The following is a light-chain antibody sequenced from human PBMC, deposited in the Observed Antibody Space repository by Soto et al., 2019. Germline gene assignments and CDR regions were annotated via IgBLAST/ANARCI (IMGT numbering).Light chain of an antibody. CDR1: QSVSSN. J-gene: IGKJ4*01. CDR3: QQYDVWPALT. Sequence: EKALTQSPVTLSLSPGERATLSCRASQSVSSNLAWYQQRPGQAPRLLIYGASTRASGVPDRFSGSGSGTEFILTTSRLQSEDSAVYYCQQYDVWPALTFGGGTKVDIK. CDR2: GAS. V-gene: IGKV3-15*01.